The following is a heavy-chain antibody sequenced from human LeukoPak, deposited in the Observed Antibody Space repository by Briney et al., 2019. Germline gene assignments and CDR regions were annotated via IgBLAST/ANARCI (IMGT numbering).Heavy chain of an antibody. D-gene: IGHD2-2*01. CDR2: ICYSGST. J-gene: IGHJ5*02. V-gene: IGHV4-31*03. CDR3: ARGVVPAAISKGPFDP. Sequence: PSQTLSLTCTVSGGSISSGGYYWSWIRQHPGKGLEWIGYICYSGSTYYNPSLKSRATISVDTSKNQFSLKLSSVTAADTAVYYCARGVVPAAISKGPFDPWGQGTLVTVSS. CDR1: GGSISSGGYY.